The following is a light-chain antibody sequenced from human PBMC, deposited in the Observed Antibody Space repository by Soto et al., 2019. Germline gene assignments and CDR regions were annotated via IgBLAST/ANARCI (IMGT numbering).Light chain of an antibody. CDR1: NSNIGNNA. Sequence: QSVLTRPPSVSGAPRQRVTISCSGSNSNIGNNAVNWYQQLPGKAPKLLIYYDDLLPSGVSDRFSGSKSGTSASLAISGLQSEDEAGYYCAAWDDSLNGPVFGGGTKVTVL. CDR3: AAWDDSLNGPV. CDR2: YDD. J-gene: IGLJ2*01. V-gene: IGLV1-36*01.